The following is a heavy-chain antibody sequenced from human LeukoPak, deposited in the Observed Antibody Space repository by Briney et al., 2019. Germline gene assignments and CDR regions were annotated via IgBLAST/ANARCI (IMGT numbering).Heavy chain of an antibody. J-gene: IGHJ4*02. D-gene: IGHD3-22*01. Sequence: SETLSLTCTVSGDSISSYYWNWIRQPPGKGPEWIGCTSDTGTTKYNPAFKSRVTVSVDPPKNQFSLKLTSVTAADTTVYFCATGYYEPFERWGQGTLVSVSS. CDR3: ATGYYEPFER. CDR2: TSDTGTT. V-gene: IGHV4-59*01. CDR1: GDSISSYY.